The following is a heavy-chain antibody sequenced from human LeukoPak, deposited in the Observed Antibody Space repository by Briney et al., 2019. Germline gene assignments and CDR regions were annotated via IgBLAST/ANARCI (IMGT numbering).Heavy chain of an antibody. CDR3: ARGYSQIGY. D-gene: IGHD6-13*01. Sequence: GGSLRLSCAASGFTLSSYWMSWVRQAPGKGLEWVANIKQDGSEKSYVDSVKGRFTISRDNAKNSLYLQMNSLRAEDTAVYYCARGYSQIGYWGQGTLVTVSS. CDR1: GFTLSSYW. V-gene: IGHV3-7*04. J-gene: IGHJ4*02. CDR2: IKQDGSEK.